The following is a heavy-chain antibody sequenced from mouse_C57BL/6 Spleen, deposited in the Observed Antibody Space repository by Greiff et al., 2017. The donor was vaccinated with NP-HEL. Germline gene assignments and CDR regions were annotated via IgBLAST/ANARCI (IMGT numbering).Heavy chain of an antibody. CDR2: IDPSDSYT. D-gene: IGHD1-1*01. V-gene: IGHV1-69*01. J-gene: IGHJ2*01. CDR1: GYTFTSYW. CDR3: ARSYGSRLVDY. Sequence: VQLQQPGAELVMPGASVKLSCKASGYTFTSYWMHWVKQRPGQGLEWIGEIDPSDSYTNYNQKFKGKSTLTVDKSPSTAYMQLSSLTSEDSAVYYCARSYGSRLVDYWGQGTTLTVSS.